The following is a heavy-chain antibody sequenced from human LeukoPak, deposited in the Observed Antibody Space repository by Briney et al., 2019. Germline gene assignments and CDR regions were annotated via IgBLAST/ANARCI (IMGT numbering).Heavy chain of an antibody. J-gene: IGHJ3*02. CDR3: ARGRVAYYYDSSGDAFDI. Sequence: PSETLSLTCAVYGGSFSSYYWSWIRQPPGKGLEWIGYIYYSGSTNYNPSLKSRVTISVDTSKNQFSLKLSSVTAADTAVYYCARGRVAYYYDSSGDAFDIWGQGTMVTVSS. CDR1: GGSFSSYY. CDR2: IYYSGST. D-gene: IGHD3-22*01. V-gene: IGHV4-59*01.